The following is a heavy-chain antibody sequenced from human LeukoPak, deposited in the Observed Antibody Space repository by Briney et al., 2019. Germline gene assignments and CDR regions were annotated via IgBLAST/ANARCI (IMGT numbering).Heavy chain of an antibody. V-gene: IGHV4-61*01. J-gene: IGHJ5*02. CDR3: ARGSKKDYYDSSGYTNWFDP. Sequence: PSETLSLTCTVSGGSVSSGSYYWSWIRRPPGKGLEWIGYVYDSGRTDYNPSLKSRVTISKDTSKNQFSLKLSSVTAADTAVYYCARGSKKDYYDSSGYTNWFDPWGQGTLVTVSS. D-gene: IGHD3-22*01. CDR1: GGSVSSGSYY. CDR2: VYDSGRT.